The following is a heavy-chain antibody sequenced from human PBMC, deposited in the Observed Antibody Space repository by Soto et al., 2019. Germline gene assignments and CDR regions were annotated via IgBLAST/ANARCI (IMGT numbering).Heavy chain of an antibody. CDR3: AKEGGWYGAFDI. V-gene: IGHV3-23*01. CDR1: GFTFISYA. J-gene: IGHJ3*02. D-gene: IGHD6-19*01. Sequence: GSVRLSCAASGFTFISYAISWVRQAPGKGLEWVSAISGSGGSTYYADSVKGRFTISSDNSKNTLYLQMNSLRAEDTAVYYCAKEGGWYGAFDIWGQGTMVTVSS. CDR2: ISGSGGST.